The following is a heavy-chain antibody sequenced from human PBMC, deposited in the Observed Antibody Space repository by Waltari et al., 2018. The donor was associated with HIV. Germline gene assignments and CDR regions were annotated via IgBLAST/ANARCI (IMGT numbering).Heavy chain of an antibody. J-gene: IGHJ4*02. CDR1: GYTFTNHD. V-gene: IGHV1-8*01. Sequence: QVQLVQSGAEVTKPGASVKVSCRTSGYTFTNHDINWVRQAAGQGLEWMGWMNPNSGNTGFAQNFQGRVTMTRNSSISTAYMELRSLKSEDTALYYCARSLTSRPGYGGVMAFWGQGSLVTVSS. CDR2: MNPNSGNT. D-gene: IGHD3-16*01. CDR3: ARSLTSRPGYGGVMAF.